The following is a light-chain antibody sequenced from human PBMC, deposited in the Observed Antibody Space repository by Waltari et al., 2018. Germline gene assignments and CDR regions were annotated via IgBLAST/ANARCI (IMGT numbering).Light chain of an antibody. CDR1: SSNIGSNT. J-gene: IGLJ3*02. CDR2: SNK. V-gene: IGLV1-44*01. Sequence: QSVLTQPPSASGTPGQRVTISCSGSSSNIGSNTVNWYQQLPGTAPKLLIYSNKQRPSGAPARFPGSKSGTSASLALRGLQSEDEADYYCAAWDDSLNGWVFGGGTKLTVL. CDR3: AAWDDSLNGWV.